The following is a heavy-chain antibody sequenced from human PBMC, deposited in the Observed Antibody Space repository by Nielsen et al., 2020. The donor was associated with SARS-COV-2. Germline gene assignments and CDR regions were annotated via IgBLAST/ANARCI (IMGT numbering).Heavy chain of an antibody. D-gene: IGHD4-17*01. CDR1: GFTFSSYG. CDR3: AKGGPDYGDFDY. J-gene: IGHJ4*02. Sequence: GGSLRLSCAASGFTFSSYGMHWVRQAPGKGLEWVAVISYDGSNKYYADSVKGRFTISRDNSKNTLYLQMNSLRAEDTAVYYCAKGGPDYGDFDYWGQGTLVTVSS. V-gene: IGHV3-30*18. CDR2: ISYDGSNK.